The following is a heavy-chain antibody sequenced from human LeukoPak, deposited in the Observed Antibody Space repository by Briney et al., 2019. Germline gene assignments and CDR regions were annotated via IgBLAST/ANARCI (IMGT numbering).Heavy chain of an antibody. J-gene: IGHJ4*02. D-gene: IGHD1-26*01. CDR1: GYTFTGYY. V-gene: IGHV1-2*02. Sequence: GASVKVSCKASGYTFTGYYMHWVRQAPGQGLEWMGWINPNSDGTNYAQKFQGRVTMTRDTSISTAYMELSRLRSDDTAVYYCARVRWEPYYFDYWGQGTLVTVSS. CDR2: INPNSDGT. CDR3: ARVRWEPYYFDY.